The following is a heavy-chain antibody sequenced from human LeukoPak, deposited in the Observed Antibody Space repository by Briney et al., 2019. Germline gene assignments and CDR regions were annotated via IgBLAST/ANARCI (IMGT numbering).Heavy chain of an antibody. V-gene: IGHV2-5*02. CDR3: AHRGSDFYGSGSYWAY. D-gene: IGHD3-10*01. J-gene: IGHJ4*02. CDR1: GFSLTTSGAG. CDR2: IYWDDDK. Sequence: SGPTLVKPTQTLTLTCTFSGFSLTTSGAGVGWIRQPPGKALEWLAFIYWDDDKRYNPSLKSRLTISKDTSKNQVVLTVTNMDPVDTATYFCAHRGSDFYGSGSYWAYWGQGTLVTVSS.